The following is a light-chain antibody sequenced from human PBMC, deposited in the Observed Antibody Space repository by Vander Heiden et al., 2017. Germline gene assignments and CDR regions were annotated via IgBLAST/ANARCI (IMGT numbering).Light chain of an antibody. J-gene: IGKJ2*01. CDR1: QSISSY. CDR2: AAS. CDR3: QQSYSTLYT. Sequence: IQMPQSPSSLSASVGDRVTITCRASQSISSYLNWYQQKPGKAPKLLIYAASRLQSGVPSRCSGSGSGTDFTLTISSLQPEDFATYYCQQSYSTLYTFGQGTKLEIK. V-gene: IGKV1-39*01.